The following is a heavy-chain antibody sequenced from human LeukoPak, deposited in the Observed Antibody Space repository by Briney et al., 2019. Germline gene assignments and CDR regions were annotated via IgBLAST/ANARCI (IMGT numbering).Heavy chain of an antibody. CDR1: GFTFSSYS. Sequence: GGSLRLSCAASGFTFSSYSMNWVRQAPGKGLEWVSSISSSSSYIYYADSVKGRFTISRDNAKNSLYLQMNSLRAEDTAVYYCGTEDGGRPYSYDYEMGVGYWGQGTLVTVSS. V-gene: IGHV3-21*01. CDR3: GTEDGGRPYSYDYEMGVGY. CDR2: ISSSSSYI. D-gene: IGHD5-18*01. J-gene: IGHJ4*02.